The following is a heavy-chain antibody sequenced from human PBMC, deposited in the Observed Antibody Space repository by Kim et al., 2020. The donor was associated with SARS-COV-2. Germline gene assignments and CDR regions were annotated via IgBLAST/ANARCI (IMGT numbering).Heavy chain of an antibody. V-gene: IGHV4-39*01. CDR3: ASWGSGWYGVDP. CDR1: GGSISSSSYY. CDR2: IYYSGST. J-gene: IGHJ5*02. Sequence: SETLSLTCTVSGGSISSSSYYWGWIRQPPGKGLEWIGSIYYSGSTYYNPSLKSRVTISVDTSKNQFSLKLSSVTAADTAVYYCASWGSGWYGVDPWGEG. D-gene: IGHD6-19*01.